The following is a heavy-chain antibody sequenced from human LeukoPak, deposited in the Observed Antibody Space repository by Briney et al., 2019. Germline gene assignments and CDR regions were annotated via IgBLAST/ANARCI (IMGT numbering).Heavy chain of an antibody. V-gene: IGHV4-34*01. Sequence: SETLSLTCAVYGGSFSGYYWSWIRQPPGKGLEWIGEINHSGSTNYNPSLKGRVTISVDTSKNQFSLKLSSVTAADTAVYYCARGTMTTVTYYFDYWGQGTLVTVSS. J-gene: IGHJ4*02. D-gene: IGHD4-17*01. CDR1: GGSFSGYY. CDR2: INHSGST. CDR3: ARGTMTTVTYYFDY.